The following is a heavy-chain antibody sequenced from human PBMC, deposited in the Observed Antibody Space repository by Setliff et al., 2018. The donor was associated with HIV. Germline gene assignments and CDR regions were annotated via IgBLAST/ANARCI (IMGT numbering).Heavy chain of an antibody. V-gene: IGHV3-23*01. D-gene: IGHD6-6*01. CDR2: ISGSGSST. Sequence: GGSLRLSCAASGFTFSSYAMSWVRQAPGKGLEWVSAISGSGSSTYYADSVKGRFTISRENAKNSLYLQMNNVRAGDTAVYYCTRELNGHTSSHYYFGLDVWGQGTTVTVSS. CDR3: TRELNGHTSSHYYFGLDV. CDR1: GFTFSSYA. J-gene: IGHJ6*02.